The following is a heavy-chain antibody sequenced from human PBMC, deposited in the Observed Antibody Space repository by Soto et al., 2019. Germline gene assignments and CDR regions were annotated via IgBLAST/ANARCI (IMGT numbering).Heavy chain of an antibody. D-gene: IGHD1-7*01. J-gene: IGHJ4*02. CDR3: ARAPTTERGTTEGFIDY. CDR1: GGSFSGYY. CDR2: INHSEST. Sequence: SETLSLTCAVYGGSFSGYYWSWIRQPPGKGLERIGEINHSESTNYNPSLKSRVTISVDSSKNQFSLKLSSVTAADTAVYYCARAPTTERGTTEGFIDYWGQGTLVTVSS. V-gene: IGHV4-34*01.